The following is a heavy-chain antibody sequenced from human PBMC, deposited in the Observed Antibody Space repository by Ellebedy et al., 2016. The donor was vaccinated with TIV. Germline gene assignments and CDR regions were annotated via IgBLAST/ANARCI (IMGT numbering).Heavy chain of an antibody. Sequence: GGSLRPSCAASGFTFRNFAMTWVRQAPGKGLEWVSSISSSGVSSDYADSVRGRVTISRDNSKSTLYLQMDSLRADDSAEYYCAKLDSSGYYYGRLDYWGQGTLATVSS. CDR3: AKLDSSGYYYGRLDY. CDR2: ISSSGVSS. CDR1: GFTFRNFA. V-gene: IGHV3-23*01. D-gene: IGHD3-22*01. J-gene: IGHJ4*02.